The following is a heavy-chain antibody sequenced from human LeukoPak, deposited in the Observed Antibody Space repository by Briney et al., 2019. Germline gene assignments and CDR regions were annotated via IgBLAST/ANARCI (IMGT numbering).Heavy chain of an antibody. CDR3: ARLRWQPVGPYFDD. D-gene: IGHD1-14*01. CDR1: GGSISDYY. CDR2: IFLTGTT. Sequence: SETLSLTCSFSGGSISDYYWSWIRQPPVNGLEWIGHIFLTGTTAYNPSLKSRVIISVDTSKKQFPLTLSSLTAADTAVYYCARLRWQPVGPYFDDWGQGTLVTVSS. J-gene: IGHJ4*02. V-gene: IGHV4-59*01.